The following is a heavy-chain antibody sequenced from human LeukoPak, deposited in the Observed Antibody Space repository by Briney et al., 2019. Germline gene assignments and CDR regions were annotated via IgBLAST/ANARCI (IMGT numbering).Heavy chain of an antibody. CDR3: ARDLMVRGAKAHDY. D-gene: IGHD3-10*01. Sequence: PGGSLRLSCAASGFTFSSYAMHWVRQAPGKGLEWVAVISYDGSNKYYADSVKGRFTISRDNSKNTLYLQMNSLRAEDTAVYYCARDLMVRGAKAHDYWGQGTLVTVSS. V-gene: IGHV3-30*04. CDR1: GFTFSSYA. CDR2: ISYDGSNK. J-gene: IGHJ4*02.